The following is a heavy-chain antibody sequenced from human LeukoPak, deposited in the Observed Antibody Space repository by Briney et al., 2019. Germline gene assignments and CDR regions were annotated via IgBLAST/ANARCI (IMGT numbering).Heavy chain of an antibody. Sequence: ASVKVSCKASGYTFTGYYMHWVRQAPGQGLEWMGWINPNSGGTNYAQKFQGRVTMTRDTSISTAYMELSRLRSDDTAVYYCARGRGDLTSSWYGVVWFDPWGQGTLVTVSS. CDR2: INPNSGGT. J-gene: IGHJ5*02. CDR3: ARGRGDLTSSWYGVVWFDP. D-gene: IGHD6-13*01. CDR1: GYTFTGYY. V-gene: IGHV1-2*02.